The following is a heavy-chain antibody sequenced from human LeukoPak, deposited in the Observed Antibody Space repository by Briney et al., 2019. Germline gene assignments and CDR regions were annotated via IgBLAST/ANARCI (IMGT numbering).Heavy chain of an antibody. V-gene: IGHV3-7*01. J-gene: IGHJ4*02. Sequence: PGRSLRLSCAASGFTLNNYWMSWVRPAPGKGLEWVANIKQDGGEKYYMDSVKGRFTISRDNAKNSMYLQMNSLRAEDTAVFYCASQRSGWYEGSSGSYYFDYWGQGTLVTVSS. CDR1: GFTLNNYW. D-gene: IGHD6-19*01. CDR2: IKQDGGEK. CDR3: ASQRSGWYEGSSGSYYFDY.